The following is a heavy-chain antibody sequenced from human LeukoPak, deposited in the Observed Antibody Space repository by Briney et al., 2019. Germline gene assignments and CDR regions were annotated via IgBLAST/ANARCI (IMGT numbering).Heavy chain of an antibody. CDR3: ARSMSGSREL. V-gene: IGHV3-23*01. CDR2: ITGSGGNT. Sequence: GGSLRLSCAASGFTFSNYAMRWVRQAPGKGLEWVSSITGSGGNTYYPDSVKGRFTISRDNAKNTLYLQMNSLSAEDTAMYYCARSMSGSRELWGQGTLVTVSP. D-gene: IGHD1-26*01. J-gene: IGHJ4*02. CDR1: GFTFSNYA.